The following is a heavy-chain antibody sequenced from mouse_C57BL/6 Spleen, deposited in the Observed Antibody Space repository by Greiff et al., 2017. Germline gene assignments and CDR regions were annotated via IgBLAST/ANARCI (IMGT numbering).Heavy chain of an antibody. CDR1: GYTFTSYW. CDR2: IHPNSGST. D-gene: IGHD2-5*01. Sequence: VQLQQPGAELVKPGASVKLSCKASGYTFTSYWMHWVKQRPGQGLEWIGMIHPNSGSTNYNETFKSKATLTVDKSSSTAYMQLSSLTSEDSAVYYCARTTYYSNYYAMDYWGQGTSVTVSS. J-gene: IGHJ4*01. CDR3: ARTTYYSNYYAMDY. V-gene: IGHV1-64*01.